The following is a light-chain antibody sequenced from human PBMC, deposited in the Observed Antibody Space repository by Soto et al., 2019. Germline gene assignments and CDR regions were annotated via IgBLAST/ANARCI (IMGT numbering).Light chain of an antibody. CDR1: QPISRN. CDR3: QHYNNWPPWT. CDR2: DAS. J-gene: IGKJ1*01. V-gene: IGKV3-15*01. Sequence: ETVMTQSPATVSVSPGERATLSCRASQPISRNLAWYQHKPGQPPRLLLYDASTRASGIPARFSGSGSGTEFTLTISSLQSEDFAVYYCQHYNNWPPWTFGQGTRVEI.